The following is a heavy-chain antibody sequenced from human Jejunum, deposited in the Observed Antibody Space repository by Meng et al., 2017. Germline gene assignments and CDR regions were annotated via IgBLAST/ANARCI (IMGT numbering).Heavy chain of an antibody. J-gene: IGHJ4*02. V-gene: IGHV7-4-1*02. CDR3: ATSGGGIDY. CDR2: INTKTGNT. CDR1: SYTFTNYD. Sequence: QTGSEFKKPGASVKVSCMASSYTFTNYDIKGRRQAPGQGLEWMGWINTKTGNTKYAQGFTGGFVLSVDTSVSTAHLHISTLPPEDTAVYYCATSGGGIDYWGQGTLVTVSS. D-gene: IGHD1-26*01.